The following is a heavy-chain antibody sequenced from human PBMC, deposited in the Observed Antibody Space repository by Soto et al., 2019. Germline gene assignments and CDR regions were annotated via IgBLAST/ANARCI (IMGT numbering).Heavy chain of an antibody. CDR1: GFTFSGSA. V-gene: IGHV3-73*01. Sequence: EVQLVESGGGLVQPGGSLKLSCAASGFTFSGSAMHWVRQASGKGLEWVGRIRSKANSYATAYAASVKGRFTISRDDSKNTAYLQMNSLKTEDTAVYYCTRAEVLLSYYYGMDVWGQGTTVTVSS. J-gene: IGHJ6*02. D-gene: IGHD3-10*01. CDR2: IRSKANSYAT. CDR3: TRAEVLLSYYYGMDV.